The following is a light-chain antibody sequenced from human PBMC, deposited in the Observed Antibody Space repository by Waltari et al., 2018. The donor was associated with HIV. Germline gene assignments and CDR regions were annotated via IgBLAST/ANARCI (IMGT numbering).Light chain of an antibody. Sequence: DIQMTQSPSTLSASIGDRVNITCRANQAISNWLAWYQQKPGKAPKLLIYGASSLESGVPSRFSGSGSGTEFTLTINSLQPDDFAVYYCQQYNTHSYTFGQGTKLEI. CDR3: QQYNTHSYT. CDR2: GAS. V-gene: IGKV1-5*03. J-gene: IGKJ2*01. CDR1: QAISNW.